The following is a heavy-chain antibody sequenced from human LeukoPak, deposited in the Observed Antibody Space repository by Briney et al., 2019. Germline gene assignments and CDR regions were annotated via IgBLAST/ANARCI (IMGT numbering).Heavy chain of an antibody. J-gene: IGHJ4*01. CDR3: ARGINGAKWLVPYYFDY. Sequence: SETLSLTCTVSGGPISSSSYYWGWIRQPPGKGLEWIGSIYYSGSTYYNPSLKSRVTISVDTSKSLFSLKLSSVTAADTAVYYCARGINGAKWLVPYYFDYWGHGTLVTVSS. CDR1: GGPISSSSYY. V-gene: IGHV4-39*02. D-gene: IGHD6-19*01. CDR2: IYYSGST.